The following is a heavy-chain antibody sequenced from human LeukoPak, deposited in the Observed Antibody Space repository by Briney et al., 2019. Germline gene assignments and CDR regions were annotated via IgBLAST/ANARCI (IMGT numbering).Heavy chain of an antibody. J-gene: IGHJ4*02. CDR1: GYTFTGYY. D-gene: IGHD3-3*01. CDR3: ARDQETIFGVAVLSLFDY. CDR2: INPNSGGT. Sequence: VASVKVSCKASGYTFTGYYMHWVRQAPGQGLEWMGWINPNSGGTNYAQKFQGRVTMTRDTSISTAYMELSRLRSDDTAVNYCARDQETIFGVAVLSLFDYWGQGTLVTVSS. V-gene: IGHV1-2*02.